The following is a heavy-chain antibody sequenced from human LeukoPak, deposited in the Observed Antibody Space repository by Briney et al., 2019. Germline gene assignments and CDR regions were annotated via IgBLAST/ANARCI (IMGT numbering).Heavy chain of an antibody. CDR2: MSYDGSNK. D-gene: IGHD3-22*01. Sequence: PGRSLRLSCAASGFTFSSYAMHWVRQAPGKGLEWVAVMSYDGSNKYYADSVKGRFTISRDNSKNTLYLQMNSLRAEDTAVYYCARDPGAYDSSGYSSWGQGTLVTVSS. V-gene: IGHV3-30-3*01. CDR3: ARDPGAYDSSGYSS. CDR1: GFTFSSYA. J-gene: IGHJ4*02.